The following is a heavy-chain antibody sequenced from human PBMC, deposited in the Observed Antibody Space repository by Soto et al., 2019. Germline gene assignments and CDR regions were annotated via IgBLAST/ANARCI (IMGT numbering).Heavy chain of an antibody. D-gene: IGHD5-18*01. Sequence: VQLLESGGGLVQPGGSLRLSCAASGFTFSSYGMHWVRQAPGKGLEWVAVISYDGSNKYYADSVKGRFTISRDNSKNTLYPQMNSLRAEDTAVYYCAKGGIQLSDFDYWGQGTLVTVSS. CDR1: GFTFSSYG. CDR3: AKGGIQLSDFDY. V-gene: IGHV3-30*18. CDR2: ISYDGSNK. J-gene: IGHJ4*02.